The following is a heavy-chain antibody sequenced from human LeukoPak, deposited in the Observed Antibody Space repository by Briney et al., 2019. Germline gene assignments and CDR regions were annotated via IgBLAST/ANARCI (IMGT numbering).Heavy chain of an antibody. D-gene: IGHD6-19*01. J-gene: IGHJ4*02. Sequence: GGSLRLSCAAPGFIFDNYAIHWVRQAPGKGLEWVSLISGDGGSTVYADSARGRFTISRDNTRKSLSLQMSSLRSEDTALYYCARESETSGWYDYWGQGTLVTVSS. V-gene: IGHV3-43*02. CDR3: ARESETSGWYDY. CDR1: GFIFDNYA. CDR2: ISGDGGST.